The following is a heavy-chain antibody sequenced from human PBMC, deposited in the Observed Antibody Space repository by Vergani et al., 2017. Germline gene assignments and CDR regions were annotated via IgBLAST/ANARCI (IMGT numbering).Heavy chain of an antibody. D-gene: IGHD3-10*01. CDR3: AKAGSVTSGSLQYNFYMDV. J-gene: IGHJ6*03. Sequence: QVQLAESGGGRVQPGRSLRLSCAASGFSFSSHAIHWVRQAPGTGLEWVAVISNDGSKKYYADSVKGRFTISRDNSKNTLDLQMNSLRTQDTAVYYCAKAGSVTSGSLQYNFYMDVRGKGTTVTVS. CDR2: ISNDGSKK. V-gene: IGHV3-30*18. CDR1: GFSFSSHA.